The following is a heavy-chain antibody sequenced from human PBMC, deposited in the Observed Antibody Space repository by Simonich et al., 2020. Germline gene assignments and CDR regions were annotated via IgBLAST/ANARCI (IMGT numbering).Heavy chain of an antibody. CDR3: ARHDRWLQFYFDY. D-gene: IGHD5-12*01. V-gene: IGHV4-59*08. J-gene: IGHJ4*02. CDR1: GGSISSYY. CDR2: IYYSGRT. Sequence: QVQLQESGPGLVKPSETLSLTCTVSGGSISSYYWSWIRQPPGKGLEWIGYIYYSGRTNHNPSLKNRVTISVDTSKNQFPLKLSSVTAADTAVYYCARHDRWLQFYFDYWGQGTLVTVSS.